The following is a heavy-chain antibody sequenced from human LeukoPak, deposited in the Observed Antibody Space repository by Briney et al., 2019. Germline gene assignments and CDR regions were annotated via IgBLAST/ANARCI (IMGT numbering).Heavy chain of an antibody. CDR1: GFTFSRYW. Sequence: GGSLRLSCAASGFTFSRYWMSWVRQAPGKGLEWVANIKQGGSEKYYVDSVKGRFTISRDDAKNSVYLQMNSLRAEDTAVYYCARDGIDYWGQGTLVTVSS. J-gene: IGHJ4*02. D-gene: IGHD2-15*01. CDR2: IKQGGSEK. CDR3: ARDGIDY. V-gene: IGHV3-7*04.